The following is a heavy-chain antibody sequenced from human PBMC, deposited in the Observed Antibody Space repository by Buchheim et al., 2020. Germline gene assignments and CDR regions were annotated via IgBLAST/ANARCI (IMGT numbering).Heavy chain of an antibody. V-gene: IGHV1-2*06. CDR1: GYTFSGYY. Sequence: QVQLVQSGAEVKKPGASVKVSCKASGYTFSGYYLHWVRQAPGQGLEWMGRINPNSGGPNYAQKFQGSVTMTRDTSIPTAYMELRRLRSDDTALYYCARGGYSDYSAFDIWGQGT. CDR3: ARGGYSDYSAFDI. J-gene: IGHJ3*02. CDR2: INPNSGGP. D-gene: IGHD4-11*01.